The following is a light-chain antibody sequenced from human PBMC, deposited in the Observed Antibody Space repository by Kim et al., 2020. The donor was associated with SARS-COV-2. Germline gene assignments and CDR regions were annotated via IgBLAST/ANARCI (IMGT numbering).Light chain of an antibody. J-gene: IGLJ3*02. CDR1: QSKVDVHF. CDR3: ATWDVTLNGWV. V-gene: IGLV1-44*01. Sequence: QRVTLSCAGRQSKVDVHFVNWDQHLPGTAPPVFIYNDNQRPSGVPDRFSGSRSGTSASLAISGLQSEDEADYYCATWDVTLNGWVFGGGTQLTVL. CDR2: NDN.